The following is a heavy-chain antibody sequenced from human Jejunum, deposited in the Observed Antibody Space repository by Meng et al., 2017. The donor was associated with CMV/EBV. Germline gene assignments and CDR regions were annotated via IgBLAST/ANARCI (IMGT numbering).Heavy chain of an antibody. Sequence: CGFAFPPHWIRCVRQAQGKGLEWVANINLDGSETYYASSVKVRFTLSRDNAENSLYLQMSGLRVDDTAVYYCARDGTHDYFFDYWGQGTLVTVSS. CDR1: GFAFPPHW. J-gene: IGHJ4*02. D-gene: IGHD1-1*01. V-gene: IGHV3-7*01. CDR2: INLDGSET. CDR3: ARDGTHDYFFDY.